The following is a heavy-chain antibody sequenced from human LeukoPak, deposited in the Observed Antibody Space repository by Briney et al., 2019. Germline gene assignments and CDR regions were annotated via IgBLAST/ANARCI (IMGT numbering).Heavy chain of an antibody. CDR3: ASSLQLYYYMDV. CDR1: GFIFSSYA. Sequence: PGGSLRLSCAASGFIFSSYAMNWVRQAPGKGLEWVSSISSSSSYIYYADSVKGRFTISRDNAKNSLYLQMNSLRAEDTAVYYCASSLQLYYYMDVWGKGTTVIVSS. J-gene: IGHJ6*03. V-gene: IGHV3-21*01. D-gene: IGHD5-18*01. CDR2: ISSSSSYI.